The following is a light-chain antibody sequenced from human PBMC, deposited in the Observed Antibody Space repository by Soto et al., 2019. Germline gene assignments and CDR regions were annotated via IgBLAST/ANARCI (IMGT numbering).Light chain of an antibody. CDR3: QQYGSSPRT. J-gene: IGKJ1*01. CDR1: QSISGY. CDR2: GAS. Sequence: DIQMTQSPSSLSASVGDRVTITCRASQSISGYLNWYQQKPGKAPNLLIYGASRLLSGVPSRFSGSGSGTDFTLTISRLEPEDFAVYYCQQYGSSPRTFGQGTKVDIK. V-gene: IGKV1-39*01.